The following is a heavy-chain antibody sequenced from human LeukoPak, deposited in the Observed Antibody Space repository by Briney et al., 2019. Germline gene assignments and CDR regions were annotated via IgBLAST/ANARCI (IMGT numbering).Heavy chain of an antibody. CDR3: AGALNYDFWRGDKWASTDDY. CDR2: ISSSGSTI. J-gene: IGHJ4*02. CDR1: GFTFSDYY. D-gene: IGHD3-3*01. Sequence: GGSLRLSCAASGFTFSDYYMSWIRQAPGKGLEWVSYISSSGSTIYYADSVKGRFTISRDNAKNSLYLQMNSLRAEDTAVYYCAGALNYDFWRGDKWASTDDYWGQGTLVTVSS. V-gene: IGHV3-11*04.